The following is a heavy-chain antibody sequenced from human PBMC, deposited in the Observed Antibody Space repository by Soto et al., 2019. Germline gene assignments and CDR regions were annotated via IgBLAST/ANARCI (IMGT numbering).Heavy chain of an antibody. CDR2: ISAYNGNT. J-gene: IGHJ5*02. CDR3: ARVSGVDTAMVTPDNWFDP. Sequence: QVQPVQSGAEVKKPGASVKVSCKASGYTFTSYGISWVRQAPGQGLEWMGWISAYNGNTNYAQKLQGRVTMTTDTSTSTAYMELRSLRSDDTAVYYCARVSGVDTAMVTPDNWFDPWGQGTLVTVSS. V-gene: IGHV1-18*01. D-gene: IGHD5-18*01. CDR1: GYTFTSYG.